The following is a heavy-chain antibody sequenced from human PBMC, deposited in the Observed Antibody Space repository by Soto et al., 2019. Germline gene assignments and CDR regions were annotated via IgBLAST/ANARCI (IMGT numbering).Heavy chain of an antibody. CDR2: IYWNEDK. D-gene: IGHD3-10*01. CDR3: ALRRAGTYVTPRTFDY. J-gene: IGHJ4*02. CDR1: GFSLSTSGVG. V-gene: IGHV2-5*01. Sequence: QITLQESGPTLVKPTQTLTLTCTFSGFSLSTSGVGVGWIRQPPGKALEWLALIYWNEDKRYSPSLKSRLTITKYTSENDVVLTMTDMDPVDTATYYCALRRAGTYVTPRTFDYWGQGTLVTVSS.